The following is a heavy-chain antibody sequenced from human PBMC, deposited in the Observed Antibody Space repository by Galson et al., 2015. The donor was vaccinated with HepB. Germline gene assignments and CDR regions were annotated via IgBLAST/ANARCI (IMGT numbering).Heavy chain of an antibody. CDR2: ISYDGSNK. V-gene: IGHV3-30*18. CDR3: AKPLITSFGVDSDAFDI. D-gene: IGHD3-3*01. Sequence: SLRLSCAASGFTFSSYGMHWVRQAPGKGLEWVAVISYDGSNKYYADSVKGRFTISRDNSKNTLYLQMNSLRAEDTAVYYCAKPLITSFGVDSDAFDIWGQGTMVTVSS. CDR1: GFTFSSYG. J-gene: IGHJ3*02.